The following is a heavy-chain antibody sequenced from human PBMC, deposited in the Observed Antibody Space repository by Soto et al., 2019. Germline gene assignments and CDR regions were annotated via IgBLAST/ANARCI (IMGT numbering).Heavy chain of an antibody. J-gene: IGHJ4*02. CDR1: GFIFNSYA. D-gene: IGHD1-26*01. Sequence: PGGSLRLSCSASGFIFNSYAFHWVRQVPGKGLEIVSAISGNGGSIYYADSVKGRFTTSRDDSKNTLYLQMSSLRTEDTGVYYYVKTSNTWYRDYFDYWGQGTLVTVSS. CDR2: ISGNGGSI. V-gene: IGHV3-64D*06. CDR3: VKTSNTWYRDYFDY.